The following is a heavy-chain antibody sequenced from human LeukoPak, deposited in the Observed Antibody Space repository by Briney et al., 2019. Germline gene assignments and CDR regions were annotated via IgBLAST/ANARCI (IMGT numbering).Heavy chain of an antibody. J-gene: IGHJ4*02. CDR2: ISYGGSNK. Sequence: PGGSLRLSCAASGFTFSSYAMHWVRQAPGKGLHWVAVISYGGSNKYYADSVKGRFTISRDNSENTLYLQSNSLRPEDTALYYCARDGYCSSTGCSAYFFDSWGQGTLVTVSS. CDR3: ARDGYCSSTGCSAYFFDS. D-gene: IGHD2-2*03. V-gene: IGHV3-30-3*01. CDR1: GFTFSSYA.